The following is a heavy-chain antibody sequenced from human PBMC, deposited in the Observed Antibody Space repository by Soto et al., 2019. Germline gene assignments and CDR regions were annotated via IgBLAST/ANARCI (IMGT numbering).Heavy chain of an antibody. CDR2: ISGSGAST. CDR1: GFTFSSYA. J-gene: IGHJ2*01. V-gene: IGHV3-23*01. D-gene: IGHD6-19*01. Sequence: EVQLLESGGGLVQPGGSLRLSCAASGFTFSSYAMSWVRQAPGKGLEWVSAISGSGASTYYANSVKGRFTISRDNSKNTLYLQMNSLRDEDTAVYDCAKVLGSSGWVYWYFDLWGRGTLVTVSS. CDR3: AKVLGSSGWVYWYFDL.